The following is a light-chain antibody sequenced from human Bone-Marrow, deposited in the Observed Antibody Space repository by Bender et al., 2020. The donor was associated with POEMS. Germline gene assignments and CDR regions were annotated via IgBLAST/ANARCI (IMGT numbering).Light chain of an antibody. CDR3: SSYAGDYNLV. Sequence: QSDLTQPVSVSGSPGQSITISCTGTSSDVGGYNYVSWYQQHPGKAPKLMIYEVTKRPSGVPDRFSGSKSGNTASLTVSGLQAEDEADYYCSSYAGDYNLVFGGGTKLTVL. CDR2: EVT. CDR1: SSDVGGYNY. J-gene: IGLJ3*02. V-gene: IGLV2-8*01.